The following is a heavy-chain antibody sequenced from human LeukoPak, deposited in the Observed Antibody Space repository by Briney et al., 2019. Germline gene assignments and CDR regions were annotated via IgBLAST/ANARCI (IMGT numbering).Heavy chain of an antibody. J-gene: IGHJ3*02. CDR3: ASTTTPSTVTKGVGAFDI. CDR1: GGSISSGGYY. D-gene: IGHD4-17*01. CDR2: IYYSGST. V-gene: IGHV4-31*03. Sequence: SQTLSLTCTVSGGSISSGGYYWSWIRQHPGKGLEWIVYIYYSGSTYYNPSLKSRVTISVDTSKNQFSLKLSSVTAADTAVYYCASTTTPSTVTKGVGAFDIWGQGTMVTVSS.